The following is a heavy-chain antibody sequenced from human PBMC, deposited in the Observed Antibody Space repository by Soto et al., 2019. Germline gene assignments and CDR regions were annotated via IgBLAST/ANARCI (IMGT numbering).Heavy chain of an antibody. CDR2: IYYSGST. CDR1: AGSISSYY. Sequence: PETLSLTCTVSAGSISSYYWSWIRQPPWKGLEWIGYIYYSGSTNYNPSHKSRVTISVDTSKNEFSLKLSSVTAADTAVYYCVREFYYCAGSYWWFSSW. V-gene: IGHV4-59*01. J-gene: IGHJ5*01. D-gene: IGHD3-10*01. CDR3: VREFYYCAGSYWWFSS.